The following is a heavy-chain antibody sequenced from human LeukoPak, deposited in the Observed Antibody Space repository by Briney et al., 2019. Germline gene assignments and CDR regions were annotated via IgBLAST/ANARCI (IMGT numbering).Heavy chain of an antibody. CDR1: GGSISSYY. CDR3: ARWSSGWSNAFDI. D-gene: IGHD6-19*01. CDR2: IYYSGST. J-gene: IGHJ3*02. V-gene: IGHV4-59*01. Sequence: SGTLSLTCAVSGGSISSYYWSWIRQPPGKGLEWIGYIYYSGSTNYNPSLKSRLTISVDTSKNQFSLKLSSVTAADTAVYYCARWSSGWSNAFDIWGQGTMVTVSS.